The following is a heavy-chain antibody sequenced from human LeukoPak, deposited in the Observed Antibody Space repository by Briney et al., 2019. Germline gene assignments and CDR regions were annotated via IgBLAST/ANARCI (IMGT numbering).Heavy chain of an antibody. Sequence: PSETLSLTCTVSGGSISSSSYYWGWIRQPPGKGLEWLGSIYYSGRHYYNPSLKSRVTISVDTSKNQFSLKLSSVTAADTDVYYCARGPSPRYCSSTSCYHWFDPWGQGTLVTVSS. D-gene: IGHD2-2*01. CDR2: IYYSGRH. V-gene: IGHV4-39*01. CDR3: ARGPSPRYCSSTSCYHWFDP. J-gene: IGHJ5*02. CDR1: GGSISSSSYY.